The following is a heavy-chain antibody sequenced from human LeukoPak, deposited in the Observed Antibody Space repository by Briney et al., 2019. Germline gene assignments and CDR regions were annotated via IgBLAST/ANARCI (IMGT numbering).Heavy chain of an antibody. D-gene: IGHD5-18*01. CDR3: ARSGDGYSYGYNTQSWFDP. J-gene: IGHJ5*02. Sequence: SETLSLTCTVSGGSISSYYWSWIRQPPGKGLEWIGYIYYSGSTNYNPSLKSRVTMSVDTSKNQFSLKLSSVTAADTAVYYCARSGDGYSYGYNTQSWFDPWGQGTLVTVSS. V-gene: IGHV4-59*01. CDR2: IYYSGST. CDR1: GGSISSYY.